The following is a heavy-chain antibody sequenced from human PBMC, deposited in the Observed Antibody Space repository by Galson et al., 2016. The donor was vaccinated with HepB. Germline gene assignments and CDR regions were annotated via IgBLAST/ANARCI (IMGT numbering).Heavy chain of an antibody. CDR3: ARHYDLLTGIIRTITGFDP. V-gene: IGHV4-39*01. J-gene: IGHJ5*01. Sequence: SETLSLTCTVSGGSISTSSYYWGWIRQPPGKGLEYIGSIYYSGGTYYSPSLQSRATISVDTSKNQLSLKVTSVTAADTAIYYCARHYDLLTGIIRTITGFDPWGQGTLVTVSS. CDR2: IYYSGGT. CDR1: GGSISTSSYY. D-gene: IGHD3-9*01.